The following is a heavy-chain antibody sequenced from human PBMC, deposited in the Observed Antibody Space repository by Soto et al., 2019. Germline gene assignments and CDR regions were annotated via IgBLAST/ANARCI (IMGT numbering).Heavy chain of an antibody. V-gene: IGHV3-66*01. D-gene: IGHD5-18*01. Sequence: PGGSLRLSCAASGFTVSSNYMSWVRQAPGKGLEWVSVLYSGGSTNYADSVKGRFTISRDNSKNTLYLQMNSLRAEDTAVYYCARDPSNGYASYFDYWGQATLVTVSS. CDR3: ARDPSNGYASYFDY. J-gene: IGHJ4*02. CDR2: LYSGGST. CDR1: GFTVSSNY.